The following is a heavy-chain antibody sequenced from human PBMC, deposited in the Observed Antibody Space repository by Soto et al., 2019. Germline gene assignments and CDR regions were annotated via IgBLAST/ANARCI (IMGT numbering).Heavy chain of an antibody. V-gene: IGHV3-30*04. CDR3: ARDDPGPIYYFDY. J-gene: IGHJ4*02. Sequence: GGSLRLSCAASGFIISSYAMHWVRQAQSKKQEWVAVISYDAKKIYYGESVKGLFTISRDNSEDTLYLQMNSLRAEDTAVYFCARDDPGPIYYFDYWGQGALVTVFS. CDR1: GFIISSYA. CDR2: ISYDAKKI. D-gene: IGHD3-3*02.